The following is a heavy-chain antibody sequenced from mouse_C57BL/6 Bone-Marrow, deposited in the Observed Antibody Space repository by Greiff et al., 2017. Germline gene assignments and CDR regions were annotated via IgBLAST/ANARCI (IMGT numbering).Heavy chain of an antibody. CDR2: IYPRSGNT. D-gene: IGHD3-3*01. V-gene: IGHV1-81*01. J-gene: IGHJ3*01. Sequence: QVQLQQSGAELARPGASVKLSCKASGYTFTSYGISWVKQRPGQGLEWIGEIYPRSGNTYYNEKFKGKATLTADKSSSTAYMELRSLTSEDSAVYFCARERGTWFAYWGQGTLVTVSA. CDR1: GYTFTSYG. CDR3: ARERGTWFAY.